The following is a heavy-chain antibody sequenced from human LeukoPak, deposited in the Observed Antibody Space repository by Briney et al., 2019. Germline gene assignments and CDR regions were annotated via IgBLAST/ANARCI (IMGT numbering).Heavy chain of an antibody. J-gene: IGHJ4*02. Sequence: PGTSLRLSCATSGFTFRTSGVHWVRQAPGKGLEWVALMSSDGINTYYADSVKGRFTVSRDSSKDILYLQMNSLRADDTAIYYCAKEGSSWSAYFDFWGQGTLVTVSS. CDR3: AKEGSSWSAYFDF. CDR1: GFTFRTSG. V-gene: IGHV3-30*04. D-gene: IGHD6-13*01. CDR2: MSSDGINT.